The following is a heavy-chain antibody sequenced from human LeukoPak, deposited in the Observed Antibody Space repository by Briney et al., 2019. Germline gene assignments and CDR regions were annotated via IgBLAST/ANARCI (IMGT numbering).Heavy chain of an antibody. Sequence: GGSLRLSCAASGFTFSSYAMSWVRQAPGKGLEWVSAISGSGGSTYYADSVKGRFTISRDNSKNTLYLQMNSLRAEDTAVYYCAKDPHVPAPSSYIWFDPWGGGTLVTVSS. D-gene: IGHD2-2*01. CDR2: ISGSGGST. J-gene: IGHJ5*02. CDR3: AKDPHVPAPSSYIWFDP. CDR1: GFTFSSYA. V-gene: IGHV3-23*01.